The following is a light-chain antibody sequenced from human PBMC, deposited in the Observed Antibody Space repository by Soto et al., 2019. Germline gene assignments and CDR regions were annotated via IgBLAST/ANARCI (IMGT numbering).Light chain of an antibody. CDR2: DVS. CDR3: SSYTTSSTHVV. CDR1: SSDVGSYNY. J-gene: IGLJ2*01. Sequence: QSALTQPASVSGSPGQSITISCTGTSSDVGSYNYVSWYQQYPGKAPKLMIYDVSTRPSGVYYRFSGSKSGNTASLTISGLQAEDEADYYCSSYTTSSTHVVFGGGTKVTVL. V-gene: IGLV2-14*01.